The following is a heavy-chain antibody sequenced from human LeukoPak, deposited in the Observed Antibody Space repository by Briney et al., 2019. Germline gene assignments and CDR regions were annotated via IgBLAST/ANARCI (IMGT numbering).Heavy chain of an antibody. D-gene: IGHD6-13*01. Sequence: GGSLSLSCTASGFTFGDYAMSWVRQARGKGLEWVGFIRSKAYGGTTEYAASVKGKFTISRNDSKSIAYLQMNSLKTEDTAVYYCTRSIAPFGYWGQGTLVTVSS. CDR2: IRSKAYGGTT. J-gene: IGHJ4*02. CDR1: GFTFGDYA. V-gene: IGHV3-49*04. CDR3: TRSIAPFGY.